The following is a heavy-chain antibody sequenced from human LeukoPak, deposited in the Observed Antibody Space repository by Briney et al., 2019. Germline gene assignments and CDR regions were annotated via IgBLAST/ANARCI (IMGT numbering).Heavy chain of an antibody. CDR3: AKGVGLRFLEWLSIPEYYFDY. Sequence: PGGSLRLSCAASGFTFSNYAMSWVRQAPGKGLEWVSGISGSGGSTYYADSVKGRFTISRDNSKNTLYLQMNSLRAEDTAVYYCAKGVGLRFLEWLSIPEYYFDYWGQGTLVTVSS. CDR1: GFTFSNYA. D-gene: IGHD3-3*01. CDR2: ISGSGGST. V-gene: IGHV3-23*01. J-gene: IGHJ4*02.